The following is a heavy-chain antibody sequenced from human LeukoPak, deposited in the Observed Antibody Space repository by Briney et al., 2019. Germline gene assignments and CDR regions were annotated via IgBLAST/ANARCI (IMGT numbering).Heavy chain of an antibody. CDR1: DFTLTNAW. V-gene: IGHV3-15*07. D-gene: IGHD6-13*01. CDR2: IKSKTDGGTT. J-gene: IGHJ3*02. CDR3: IIAPGLFAFET. Sequence: GGPLRLSCAASDFTLTNAWVNWIRQAPGEGLEWVGRIKSKTDGGTTDYATPVNGRFTISRDDSTNTVHLQMDSLKTEDTAVYFCIIAPGLFAFETWGQGTMVTVSS.